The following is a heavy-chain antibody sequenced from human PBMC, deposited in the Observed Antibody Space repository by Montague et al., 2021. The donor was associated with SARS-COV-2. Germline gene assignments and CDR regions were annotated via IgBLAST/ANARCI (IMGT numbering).Heavy chain of an antibody. D-gene: IGHD3-22*01. V-gene: IGHV4-61*01. J-gene: IGHJ1*01. CDR2: ISYSGST. CDR1: GASVRSGNSY. CDR3: ARIGYGSVGYYYVYPD. Sequence: SETLSLTCTVSGASVRSGNSYWNWIRQPPGKGLVWIGYISYSGSTNYSPSLKSRVTISVDTSKNQLSLKVISATAADTAVYYCARIGYGSVGYYYVYPDWGQGTLGTVSS.